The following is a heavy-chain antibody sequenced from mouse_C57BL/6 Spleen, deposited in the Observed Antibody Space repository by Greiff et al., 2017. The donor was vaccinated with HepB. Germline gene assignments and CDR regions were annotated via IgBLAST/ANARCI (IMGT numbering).Heavy chain of an antibody. D-gene: IGHD2-4*01. Sequence: VQLKESGAELVRPGASVKLSCTASGFNIQDYYMHWVKQRPEQGLEWIGRIDPEDGDTDYAPKFQGKATMSADTSSNTAYLQLSSLTSEDTAVYYCTTSNDYGGGWFAYWGQGTLVTVSA. V-gene: IGHV14-1*01. J-gene: IGHJ3*01. CDR3: TTSNDYGGGWFAY. CDR1: GFNIQDYY. CDR2: IDPEDGDT.